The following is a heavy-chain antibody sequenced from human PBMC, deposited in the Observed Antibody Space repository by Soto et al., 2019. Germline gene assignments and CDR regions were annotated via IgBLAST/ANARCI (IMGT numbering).Heavy chain of an antibody. CDR2: VYYSGHT. CDR3: ARASQYYGSGPFDF. CDR1: GGSLSSYF. J-gene: IGHJ4*02. D-gene: IGHD3-10*01. Sequence: QVQLQESGPGLVKPSETLSLSCSVSGGSLSSYFWTWIRQTPGRGLEWIGHVYYSGHTKYNPSLTSRVTCSVEESNIQVFLTLTSVTAAGTATYFCARASQYYGSGPFDFWGQGTLVTVSS. V-gene: IGHV4-59*01.